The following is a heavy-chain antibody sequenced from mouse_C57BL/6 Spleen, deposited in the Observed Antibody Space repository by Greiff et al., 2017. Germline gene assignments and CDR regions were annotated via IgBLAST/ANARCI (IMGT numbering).Heavy chain of an antibody. D-gene: IGHD3-1*01. CDR3: TRGLRGFAY. CDR2: IDPETGGT. Sequence: VQLVESGAELVRPGASVTLSCKASGYTFTDYEMHWVKQTPVHGLEWIGAIDPETGGTAYNQKFKGKAILTADKSSSTAYMELRSLTSEDSAVYYCTRGLRGFAYWGQGTLVTVSA. J-gene: IGHJ3*01. V-gene: IGHV1-15*01. CDR1: GYTFTDYE.